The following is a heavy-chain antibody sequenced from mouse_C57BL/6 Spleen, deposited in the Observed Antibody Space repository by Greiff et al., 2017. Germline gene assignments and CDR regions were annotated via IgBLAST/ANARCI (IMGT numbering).Heavy chain of an antibody. CDR3: AREPLYSGRYFDV. Sequence: EVHLVESEGGLVQPGSSMKLSCTASGFTFSDYYMAWVRQVPAKGLEWVANINYDGSSTYYLDSLKSRFIISRDNAKNILYLQMSSLKSEDTATYYCAREPLYSGRYFDVWGTGTTVTVSS. CDR1: GFTFSDYY. J-gene: IGHJ1*03. D-gene: IGHD2-1*01. V-gene: IGHV5-16*01. CDR2: INYDGSST.